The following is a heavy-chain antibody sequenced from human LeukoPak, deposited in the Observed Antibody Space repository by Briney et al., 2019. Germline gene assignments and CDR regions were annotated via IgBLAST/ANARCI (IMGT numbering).Heavy chain of an antibody. Sequence: GGSLRLSCAASGFSFSNFWMRWVRQAPGKGLEWVANIRPDGSGTDYVGSVKGRFTISRDNAKNSLYLQMNSLRAGDTAVYYCARDSSGYFDYWGQGALVTVSS. CDR2: IRPDGSGT. V-gene: IGHV3-7*01. J-gene: IGHJ4*02. CDR3: ARDSSGYFDY. CDR1: GFSFSNFW. D-gene: IGHD3-22*01.